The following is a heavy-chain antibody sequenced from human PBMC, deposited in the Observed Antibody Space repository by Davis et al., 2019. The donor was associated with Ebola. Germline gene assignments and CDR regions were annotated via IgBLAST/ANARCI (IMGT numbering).Heavy chain of an antibody. CDR3: ARDGVDTAMPRYYYMDV. CDR1: GGSISSGDYY. CDR2: INHSGST. D-gene: IGHD5-18*01. Sequence: PSETLSLTCTVSGGSISSGDYYWSWIRQPPGKGLEWIGEINHSGSTNYNPSLKSRVTISVDTSKNQFSLKLSSVTAADTAVYYCARDGVDTAMPRYYYMDVWGKGTTVTVSS. V-gene: IGHV4-39*07. J-gene: IGHJ6*03.